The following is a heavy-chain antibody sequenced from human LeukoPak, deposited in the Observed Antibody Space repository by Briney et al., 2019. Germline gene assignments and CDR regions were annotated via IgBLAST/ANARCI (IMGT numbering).Heavy chain of an antibody. CDR2: IYPGDSAT. CDR1: GYSFASYW. J-gene: IGHJ4*02. V-gene: IGHV5-51*01. Sequence: GESLKISCKGSGYSFASYWIGWVRQMPGKGLEWMGIIYPGDSATRYSPSFQGQVSISADKSISTAYLQWSSLKASDTAMYYCGRQFNMAGAGTAGYWGQGTLVTVSS. D-gene: IGHD6-19*01. CDR3: GRQFNMAGAGTAGY.